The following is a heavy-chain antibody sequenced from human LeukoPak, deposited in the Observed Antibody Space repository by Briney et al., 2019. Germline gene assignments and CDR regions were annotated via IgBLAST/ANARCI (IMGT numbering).Heavy chain of an antibody. CDR1: GGSISSGGYY. V-gene: IGHV4-31*03. CDR3: ARERTAVAGTRAYNWFDP. D-gene: IGHD6-19*01. Sequence: SETLSFTCTVSGGSISSGGYYWSWIRQHPGKGLEWIGYIYYSGSTYYNPSLKSRVTISVGTSKNQFSLKLSSVTAADTAVYYCARERTAVAGTRAYNWFDPWGQGTLVTVSS. J-gene: IGHJ5*02. CDR2: IYYSGST.